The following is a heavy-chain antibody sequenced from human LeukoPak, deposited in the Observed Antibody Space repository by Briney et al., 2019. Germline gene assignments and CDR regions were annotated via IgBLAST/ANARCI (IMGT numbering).Heavy chain of an antibody. V-gene: IGHV3-21*01. D-gene: IGHD3-22*01. Sequence: GGSLRPSCAASRFTLSTYSMNWVRQAPGKGLEWVSSIDSSGSYMYYADSVKGRFTISRDNAKNSLYLQMNSLRVEDTAVYYCARDRGYSDRSRYYPYYFDSWGQGTLVTVSS. J-gene: IGHJ4*02. CDR1: RFTLSTYS. CDR3: ARDRGYSDRSRYYPYYFDS. CDR2: IDSSGSYM.